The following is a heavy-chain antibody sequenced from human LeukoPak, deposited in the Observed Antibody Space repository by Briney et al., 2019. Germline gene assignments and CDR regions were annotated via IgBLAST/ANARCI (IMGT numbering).Heavy chain of an antibody. CDR3: AKGIRRGYDSTNGYFQH. CDR1: GFTFSNFA. V-gene: IGHV3-23*01. J-gene: IGHJ1*01. Sequence: PGGSLRLSCVASGFTFSNFAMSWVRQTLGKGLEWVSGISGSGGSTHYADSVKGRFTISRDNSKNTLYLQMNSLRAEDTAVYYGAKGIRRGYDSTNGYFQHWGQGTLVTVSS. D-gene: IGHD3-22*01. CDR2: ISGSGGST.